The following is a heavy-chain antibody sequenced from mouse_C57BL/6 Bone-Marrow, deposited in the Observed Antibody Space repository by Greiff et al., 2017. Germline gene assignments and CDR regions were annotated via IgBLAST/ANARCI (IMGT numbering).Heavy chain of an antibody. V-gene: IGHV1-53*01. CDR2: INPSNGGT. D-gene: IGHD4-1*01. Sequence: QVQLQQPGTELVKPGASVKLSCKASGYTFTSYWLPWVKQRPGQGLEWIGNINPSNGGTNYNEQVQSKAKLAVDKSSITAYLQLSSLTSTDSAVYYCARWDWDPFDYWGQGTTLTVSS. CDR3: ARWDWDPFDY. J-gene: IGHJ2*01. CDR1: GYTFTSYW.